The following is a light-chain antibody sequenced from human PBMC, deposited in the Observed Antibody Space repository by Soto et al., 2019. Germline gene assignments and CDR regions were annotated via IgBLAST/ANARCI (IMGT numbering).Light chain of an antibody. V-gene: IGKV1-39*01. CDR2: AAS. CDR1: QSISSY. Sequence: DLQMTQSPSSLSASVGDRVTITCRASQSISSYLNWYQQKPGKAPKLLIYAASSLQSGVPSRFSGSGSGTDFTLTISSLQREDFATYYCQQSYSTWTFGQGTKVEIK. J-gene: IGKJ1*01. CDR3: QQSYSTWT.